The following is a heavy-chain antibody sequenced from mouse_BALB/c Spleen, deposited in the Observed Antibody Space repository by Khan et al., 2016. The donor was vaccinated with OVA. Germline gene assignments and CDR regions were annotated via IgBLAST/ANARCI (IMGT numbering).Heavy chain of an antibody. CDR2: INPSTGYT. J-gene: IGHJ3*01. Sequence: QVRLQQSGAELAKPGASVKISCKASGYSFTTYWMHWVKQRPGQGLEWIGYINPSTGYTDYNQKFKDKATLTADKSSSTAYMELSSLTSDDSAVDYCGRGGHYGAWFAYWGQGTLVTVSA. V-gene: IGHV1-7*01. CDR3: GRGGHYGAWFAY. CDR1: GYSFTTYW. D-gene: IGHD1-1*01.